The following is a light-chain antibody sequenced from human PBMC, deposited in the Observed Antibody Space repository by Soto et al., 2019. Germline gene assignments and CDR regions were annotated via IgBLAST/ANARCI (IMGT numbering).Light chain of an antibody. J-gene: IGKJ2*01. CDR3: QQYHNWPPQYT. Sequence: EIVMTQSPDSLSVSPGDGATLSCRASQTIASNLAWYQQKPGQGPRLLIHGASTRAAGVPPRFSGRGSGTDFTLTISSLQSEDFAVYYCQQYHNWPPQYTFGQGTKLQIK. V-gene: IGKV3-15*01. CDR1: QTIASN. CDR2: GAS.